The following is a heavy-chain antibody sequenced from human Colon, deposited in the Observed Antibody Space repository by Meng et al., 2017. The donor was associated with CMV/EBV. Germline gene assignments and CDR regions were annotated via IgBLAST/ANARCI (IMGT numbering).Heavy chain of an antibody. CDR2: ISPSGEYI. CDR1: GFPFSLFT. J-gene: IGHJ4*02. CDR3: ARDFKSGRP. Sequence: GESLKISCAASGFPFSLFTMIWVRQAPGKGLEWVSSISPSGEYIHYADSLKGRFTISRDNTNNSLYLQMNNLSAGDTATYFCARDFKSGRPRGQGTLVTVSS. V-gene: IGHV3-21*06.